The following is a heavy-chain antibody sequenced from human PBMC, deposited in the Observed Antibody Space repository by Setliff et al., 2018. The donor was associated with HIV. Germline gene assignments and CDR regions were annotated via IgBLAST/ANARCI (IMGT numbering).Heavy chain of an antibody. J-gene: IGHJ3*01. CDR2: VHSTGTT. V-gene: IGHV4-61*02. CDR1: GDSISSGTYY. Sequence: SETLSLTCTVSGDSISSGTYYWSWIRQPAGEGPEYIGRVHSTGTTIYNPSLKSRVTMSVDASKNQLSLKLRSVTAADTAVYYCARARITMIGGRLEPYAFDRWGQGTKVTVSS. D-gene: IGHD3-10*01. CDR3: ARARITMIGGRLEPYAFDR.